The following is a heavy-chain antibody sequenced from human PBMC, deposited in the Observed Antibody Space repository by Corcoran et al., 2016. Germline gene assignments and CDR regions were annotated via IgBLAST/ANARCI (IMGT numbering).Heavy chain of an antibody. V-gene: IGHV1-18*01. CDR1: GYTFTSYG. Sequence: QVQLVQSGAEVKKPGASVKVSCKASGYTFTSYGISWVRQAPGQGLEWMGWISAYNGKTNYAQKLQGRVTMPTDTSTSTAYMELRSLRSDDTAVYYWAREPEVDTAMATVYGMDVWGQGTTVTVSS. CDR2: ISAYNGKT. D-gene: IGHD5-18*01. J-gene: IGHJ6*02. CDR3: AREPEVDTAMATVYGMDV.